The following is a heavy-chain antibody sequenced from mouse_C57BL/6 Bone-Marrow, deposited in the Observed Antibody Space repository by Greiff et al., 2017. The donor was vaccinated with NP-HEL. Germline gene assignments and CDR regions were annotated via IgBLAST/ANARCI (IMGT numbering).Heavy chain of an antibody. CDR2: IHPNSGST. CDR3: ARVVVATPYYFDY. V-gene: IGHV1-64*01. D-gene: IGHD1-1*01. J-gene: IGHJ2*01. CDR1: GYTFTSYW. Sequence: QVQLQQPGAELVKPGASVKLSCKASGYTFTSYWMHWVKQRPGQGLEWIGMIHPNSGSTNYNEKFKSKATLTVDKSSSTAYMQLSSLTSEDSAVYYCARVVVATPYYFDYWGQGTTLTVSS.